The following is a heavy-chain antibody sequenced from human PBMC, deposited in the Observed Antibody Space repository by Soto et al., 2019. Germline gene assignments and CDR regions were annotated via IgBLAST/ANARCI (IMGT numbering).Heavy chain of an antibody. V-gene: IGHV4-39*01. CDR2: IYYSGST. Sequence: QLQLQESGPGLVKPSETLSLTCTVSGGSISSSSYYWGWIRQPPGKGLEWIGSIYYSGSTYYNPSLTSRVTISVDTSKNQFSLKLSSVTAADTAVYYCARPSGFGGVIGDNWFDPWGQGTLVTVSS. D-gene: IGHD3-16*02. CDR3: ARPSGFGGVIGDNWFDP. CDR1: GGSISSSSYY. J-gene: IGHJ5*02.